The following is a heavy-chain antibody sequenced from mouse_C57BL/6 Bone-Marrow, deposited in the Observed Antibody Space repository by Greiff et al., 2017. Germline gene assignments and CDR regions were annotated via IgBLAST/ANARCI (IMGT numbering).Heavy chain of an antibody. D-gene: IGHD3-3*01. Sequence: VQLQQSGADLARPGASVKMSCKASGYTFTSYTMHWVKQRPGQGLEWIGYINPSSGYTKYNQKFKDKATLTADKSSSTAYMQLSSLTSADSAVYYCAGGGLAWFAYWGQGTLVTVSA. J-gene: IGHJ3*01. CDR3: AGGGLAWFAY. CDR2: INPSSGYT. V-gene: IGHV1-4*01. CDR1: GYTFTSYT.